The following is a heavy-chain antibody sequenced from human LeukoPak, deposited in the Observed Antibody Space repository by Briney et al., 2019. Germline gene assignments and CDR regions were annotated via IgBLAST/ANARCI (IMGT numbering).Heavy chain of an antibody. CDR2: ISGSGGST. CDR3: AKSTLKYYFDY. J-gene: IGHJ4*02. CDR1: GFTFSTYA. V-gene: IGHV3-23*01. Sequence: GGSLRLSCAASGFTFSTYAMNWVRQAPGKGLEWVSIISGSGGSTYYADSLKGRFTISRDNSKNTLYLQMNSLRAEDTAVYYCAKSTLKYYFDYWGQGTLVTVSS.